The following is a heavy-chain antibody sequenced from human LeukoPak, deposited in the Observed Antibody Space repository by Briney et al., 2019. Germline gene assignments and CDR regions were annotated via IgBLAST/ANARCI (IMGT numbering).Heavy chain of an antibody. J-gene: IGHJ4*02. CDR1: GGSLSGYF. CDR3: ARGGVAVAGLDY. CDR2: INHNGGT. D-gene: IGHD6-19*01. Sequence: TSETLSLTCAVYGGSLSGYFWSWIRQPPGKGLEWIGDINHNGGTNYNPSLKSRVTISVDTSKNQFSLKLSSVTAADTAVYYCARGGVAVAGLDYWGQGTLVTVSS. V-gene: IGHV4-34*01.